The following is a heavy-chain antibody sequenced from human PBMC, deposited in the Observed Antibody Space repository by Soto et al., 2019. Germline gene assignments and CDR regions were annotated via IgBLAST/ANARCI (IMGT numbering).Heavy chain of an antibody. Sequence: DSVFGTCTASGDTFPSSYMHWVRQAPGQGLEWMGIINPSGGSTSYAQKFQGRVTMTRDTSTSTVYMELSSLRSEDTAVYYCARAGYYDSSGLASYPECFEYLRQGTLVPLPS. CDR2: INPSGGST. D-gene: IGHD3-22*01. CDR1: GDTFPSSY. J-gene: IGHJ4*02. V-gene: IGHV1-46*01. CDR3: ARAGYYDSSGLASYPECFEY.